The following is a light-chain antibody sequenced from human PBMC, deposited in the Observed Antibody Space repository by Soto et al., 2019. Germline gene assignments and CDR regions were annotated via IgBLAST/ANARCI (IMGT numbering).Light chain of an antibody. CDR3: QNYNSAPWT. CDR2: AAS. V-gene: IGKV1-27*01. Sequence: DIQMTQSPSSLSASVGDRVTITCRASQGISNYLAWYQQKPGKVPKLLIYAASTLQSGVPSRFSGSGYGTDFTLTISSLQLEDVATYYCQNYNSAPWTFGKGTKVDIK. J-gene: IGKJ1*01. CDR1: QGISNY.